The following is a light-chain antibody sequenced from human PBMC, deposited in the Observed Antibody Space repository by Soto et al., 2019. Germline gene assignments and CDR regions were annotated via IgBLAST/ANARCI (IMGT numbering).Light chain of an antibody. Sequence: QSALTQPPSASGSPGQSVTIPCAGTSTDVGEYNYVSWYQQHPGKVPKLIIFEVNKRPSGVPDRFSGSKSDDTASLTVSGLQAEDEADYYCSSFVGAPVIFGGGTQVTVL. CDR2: EVN. CDR3: SSFVGAPVI. CDR1: STDVGEYNY. J-gene: IGLJ2*01. V-gene: IGLV2-8*01.